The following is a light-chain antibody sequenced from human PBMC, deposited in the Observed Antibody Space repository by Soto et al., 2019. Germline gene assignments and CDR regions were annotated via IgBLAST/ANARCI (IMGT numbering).Light chain of an antibody. J-gene: IGKJ1*01. Sequence: EIVLTQSPGTLSLSPGERVILSCRASQSVASSFLAWYQQTPGQAPRLLIYGASSRATGIPDRFSGSGSETDFTLSISRLEPEDFAVYYCQQYGSSGTFGQGTKVDIK. CDR2: GAS. V-gene: IGKV3-20*01. CDR3: QQYGSSGT. CDR1: QSVASSF.